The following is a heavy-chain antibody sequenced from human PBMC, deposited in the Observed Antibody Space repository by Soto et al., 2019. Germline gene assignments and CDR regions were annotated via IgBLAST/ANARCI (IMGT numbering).Heavy chain of an antibody. V-gene: IGHV3-23*01. J-gene: IGHJ3*02. CDR3: AKYYYGSGSIRAFDI. CDR1: GFTFSSYT. D-gene: IGHD3-10*01. Sequence: GGSLRLSCAASGFTFSSYTMTWVRRAPGERLEWVSSIVGSGDNTYYADSVKGRFTISRDNSKTTLYLQMDSLRAEDTAVYYCAKYYYGSGSIRAFDIWGQGTMVTVSS. CDR2: IVGSGDNT.